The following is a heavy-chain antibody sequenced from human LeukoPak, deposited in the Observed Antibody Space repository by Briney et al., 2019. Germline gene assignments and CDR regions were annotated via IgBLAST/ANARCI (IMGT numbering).Heavy chain of an antibody. CDR3: ARGKGSGWYGFSGWFDP. J-gene: IGHJ5*02. CDR1: GGSFSGYY. V-gene: IGHV4-34*01. CDR2: INHSGST. D-gene: IGHD6-19*01. Sequence: SETLSLTCAVYGGSFSGYYWSWNRQPPGKGLEWIGEINHSGSTNYNPSLKSRVTISVDTSKNQFSLKLSSVTAADTAVYYCARGKGSGWYGFSGWFDPWGQGTLVTVSS.